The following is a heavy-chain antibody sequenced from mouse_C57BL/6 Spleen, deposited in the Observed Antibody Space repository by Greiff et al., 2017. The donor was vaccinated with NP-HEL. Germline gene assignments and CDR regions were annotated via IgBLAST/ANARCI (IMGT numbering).Heavy chain of an antibody. CDR3: ARSGPRYYAMDY. D-gene: IGHD3-1*01. CDR1: GYTFTSYW. CDR2: IHPNSGST. V-gene: IGHV1-64*01. J-gene: IGHJ4*01. Sequence: QVQLQQPGAELVKPGASVKLSCKASGYTFTSYWMHWVKQRPGQGLEWIGMIHPNSGSTNYNEKFKSKATLTVDKSSSTAYMQLSSLTSEDSAVYYCARSGPRYYAMDYWGQGTSVTVSS.